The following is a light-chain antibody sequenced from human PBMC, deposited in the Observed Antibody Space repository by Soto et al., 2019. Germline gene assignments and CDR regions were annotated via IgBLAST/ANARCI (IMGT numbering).Light chain of an antibody. Sequence: QSALTQPASVSGSPGQSITISCTGTSSDVGSYNLVSWYQQHPGKAPKLMIYEDNKRPSGVSNRFSGSKSGNTASLTISGLQAEDEADYYCCSYAGSNTFVFGGGTKLTVL. CDR2: EDN. CDR3: CSYAGSNTFV. CDR1: SSDVGSYNL. V-gene: IGLV2-23*02. J-gene: IGLJ2*01.